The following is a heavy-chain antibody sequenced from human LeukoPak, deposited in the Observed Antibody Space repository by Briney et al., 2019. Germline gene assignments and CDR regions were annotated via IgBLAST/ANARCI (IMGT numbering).Heavy chain of an antibody. V-gene: IGHV1-69*13. J-gene: IGHJ4*02. CDR2: IIPIFGTA. D-gene: IGHD3-22*01. CDR1: GGTFSSYA. CDR3: ARSWDYYDSSSYYFDY. Sequence: ASVKVSCKASGGTFSSYAISWVRQAPGQGLEWMGGIIPIFGTANYAQKFQGRVTITADESTSTAYMELSSLRSEDTAVYYCARSWDYYDSSSYYFDYWGQGTLVTVSS.